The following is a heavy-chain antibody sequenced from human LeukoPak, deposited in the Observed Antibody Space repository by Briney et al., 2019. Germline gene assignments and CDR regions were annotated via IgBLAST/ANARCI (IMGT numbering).Heavy chain of an antibody. J-gene: IGHJ4*02. V-gene: IGHV3-23*01. CDR3: AKWKYSNLGIDDY. Sequence: GGSLRLSCAASGFTFSSYAMSWVRQVPGKGLEWVSVISGSGDNTYYADSVKGRFTISRDNSKNMLYLQMNSLRAEDTAVYYCAKWKYSNLGIDDYWGQGTLVTVSS. CDR1: GFTFSSYA. CDR2: ISGSGDNT. D-gene: IGHD6-13*01.